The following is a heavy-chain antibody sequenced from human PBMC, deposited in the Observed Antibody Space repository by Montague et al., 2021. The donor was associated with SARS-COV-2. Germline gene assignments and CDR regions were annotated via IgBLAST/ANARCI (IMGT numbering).Heavy chain of an antibody. D-gene: IGHD2-2*01. CDR3: ARIPVGSKYYFDF. V-gene: IGHV6-1*01. Sequence: CAISGDSVSGNIATCNWIRQSPSRGLEWLGRTYYRSKWYNDYAESVKSRITIDPDTSKHQFSLHLNSVTSEDTAVYYCARIPVGSKYYFDFWGQGTLVTVSS. CDR2: TYYRSKWYN. J-gene: IGHJ4*02. CDR1: GDSVSGNIAT.